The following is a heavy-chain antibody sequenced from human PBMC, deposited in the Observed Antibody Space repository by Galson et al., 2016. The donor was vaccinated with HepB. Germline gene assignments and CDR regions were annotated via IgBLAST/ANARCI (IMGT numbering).Heavy chain of an antibody. CDR1: GFDFNSYV. CDR3: ARDYPAFDY. V-gene: IGHV3-23*01. D-gene: IGHD3-16*02. Sequence: SLRLSCAASGFDFNSYVMRWVRQAPGRGLEWVSGISGSGLFTYYADSVKGRFTISRDNSKNTLNLQLNSLRAEDTAIYYCARDYPAFDYWGQGTLVTVST. CDR2: ISGSGLFT. J-gene: IGHJ4*02.